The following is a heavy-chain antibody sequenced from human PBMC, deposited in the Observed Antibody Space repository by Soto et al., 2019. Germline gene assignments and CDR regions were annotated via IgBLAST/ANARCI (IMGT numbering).Heavy chain of an antibody. V-gene: IGHV3-48*03. CDR2: ISSSGSTI. CDR3: ARDGIAATYYYYYGMDV. D-gene: IGHD6-13*01. J-gene: IGHJ6*02. Sequence: EVQLVESGGGLVQPGGSLRLSCAASGFTFSSYEMNWVRQAPGKGLEWVSYISSSGSTIYYADSVKGRFTISRDNANNSRYLQMNSLRAEDTAVYYCARDGIAATYYYYYGMDVWGQGTTVTVSS. CDR1: GFTFSSYE.